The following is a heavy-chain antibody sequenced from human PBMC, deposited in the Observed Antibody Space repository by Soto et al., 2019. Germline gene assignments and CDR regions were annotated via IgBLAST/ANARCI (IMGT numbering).Heavy chain of an antibody. Sequence: SETLSLTFTVSGGSISSGDYYWSWIRQPPGKGLEWIGYIYYSGSTYYNPSLKSRVTISVDTSKNQFSLKMSSVTAADTAVYYCARDYYGSGSYYRQSDPWGQGTLVTVSS. J-gene: IGHJ5*02. CDR2: IYYSGST. V-gene: IGHV4-30-4*01. CDR3: ARDYYGSGSYYRQSDP. CDR1: GGSISSGDYY. D-gene: IGHD3-10*01.